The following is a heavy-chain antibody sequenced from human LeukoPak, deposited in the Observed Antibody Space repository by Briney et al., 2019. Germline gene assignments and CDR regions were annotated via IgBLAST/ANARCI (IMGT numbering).Heavy chain of an antibody. CDR3: ARGRELRYFDWLSKPFDY. CDR2: IYYSGST. J-gene: IGHJ4*02. D-gene: IGHD3-9*01. Sequence: SETLSLICAVSGSSISSSSYYWGWIRQPPGKGLEWIGSIYYSGSTYYNPSLKSRVTISVDTSKNQFSLKLSSVTAADTAVYYCARGRELRYFDWLSKPFDYWGQGTLVTVSS. V-gene: IGHV4-39*01. CDR1: GSSISSSSYY.